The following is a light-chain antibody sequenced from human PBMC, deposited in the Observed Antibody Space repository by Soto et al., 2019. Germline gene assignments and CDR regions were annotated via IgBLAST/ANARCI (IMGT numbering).Light chain of an antibody. J-gene: IGKJ4*01. CDR3: QQRRNWPLT. Sequence: EIVMTQSPATLSASPGEGATLSCKAGQNVYNNLAWYQQRPGQPPRLLIYDASTRATGISARFSGSGYGTEFTLTISSLQSEDFAVYFRQQRRNWPLTFGGGTKVDIK. CDR1: QNVYNN. CDR2: DAS. V-gene: IGKV3-15*01.